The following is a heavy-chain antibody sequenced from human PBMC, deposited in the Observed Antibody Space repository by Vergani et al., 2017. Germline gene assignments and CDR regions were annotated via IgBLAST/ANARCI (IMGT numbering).Heavy chain of an antibody. V-gene: IGHV1-46*03. CDR2: INPSGGST. D-gene: IGHD2-15*01. J-gene: IGHJ6*03. CDR3: ARGGYCSGGSCYPHDYYYYMDV. Sequence: QVQLVQSGAEVKKPGASVKVSCKASGYTFTGYYMHWVRQAPGQGLEWMGIINPSGGSTSYAQKFQGRVTMTRDTSTSTVYMELSSLRSEDTAVYYCARGGYCSGGSCYPHDYYYYMDVWGKGTTVTVSS. CDR1: GYTFTGYY.